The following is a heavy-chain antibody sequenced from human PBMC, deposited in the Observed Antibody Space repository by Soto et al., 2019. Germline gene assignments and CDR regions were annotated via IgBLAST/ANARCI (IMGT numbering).Heavy chain of an antibody. Sequence: SVKVSCKASGGTFSSYAISWVRQAPGQGLEWMGGIIPIFGTANYAQKFQGRVTITADESTSTAYMELSSLRSEDTAVYYCTIVVVPAAIHYYYGMAVWGQGTTVTVSS. CDR3: TIVVVPAAIHYYYGMAV. V-gene: IGHV1-69*13. CDR2: IIPIFGTA. J-gene: IGHJ6*02. CDR1: GGTFSSYA. D-gene: IGHD2-2*01.